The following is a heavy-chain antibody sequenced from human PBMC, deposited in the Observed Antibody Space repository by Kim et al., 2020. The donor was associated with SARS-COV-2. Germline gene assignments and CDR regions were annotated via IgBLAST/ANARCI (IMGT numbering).Heavy chain of an antibody. CDR2: IIPIFGTA. Sequence: SVKVSCKASGGTFSSYAISWVRQAPGQGLEWMGGIIPIFGTANYAQKFQGRVTITADESTSTAYMELSSLRSEDTAVYYCARFVVGSSLSFDYWGQGTLVTVSS. V-gene: IGHV1-69*13. CDR3: ARFVVGSSLSFDY. D-gene: IGHD6-6*01. J-gene: IGHJ4*02. CDR1: GGTFSSYA.